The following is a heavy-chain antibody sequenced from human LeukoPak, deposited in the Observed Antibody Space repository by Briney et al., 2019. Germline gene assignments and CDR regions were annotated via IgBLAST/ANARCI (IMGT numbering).Heavy chain of an antibody. Sequence: ASVKVSCKASGYTFTSYDINWVRQATGQGLEWMGWMNPNSGNTGYEQTFQGRVTMTRTTSISTAYMELSSLRSEDTAVYYCATRGSSFVTTNYYYYTDVWGKGTTVTVSS. CDR1: GYTFTSYD. D-gene: IGHD4-11*01. J-gene: IGHJ6*03. CDR3: ATRGSSFVTTNYYYYTDV. V-gene: IGHV1-8*01. CDR2: MNPNSGNT.